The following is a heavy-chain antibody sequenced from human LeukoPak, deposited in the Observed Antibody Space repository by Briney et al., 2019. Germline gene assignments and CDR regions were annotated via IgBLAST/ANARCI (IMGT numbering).Heavy chain of an antibody. Sequence: GGSLRLSCAASGFTFSSYAMSWVRQAPGKGLEWVSAISGSGGSTYYADSVKGRFTISRDNSKNTLYLQMNSLRAEDTAVYYCARVHCSSTSCYDSISVWFDPWGQGTLVTVSS. CDR2: ISGSGGST. CDR3: ARVHCSSTSCYDSISVWFDP. J-gene: IGHJ5*02. V-gene: IGHV3-23*01. CDR1: GFTFSSYA. D-gene: IGHD2-2*01.